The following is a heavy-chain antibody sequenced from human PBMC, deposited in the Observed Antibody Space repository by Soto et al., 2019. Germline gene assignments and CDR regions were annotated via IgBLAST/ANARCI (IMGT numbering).Heavy chain of an antibody. V-gene: IGHV5-10-1*01. CDR1: GYSFTAYW. D-gene: IGHD5-18*01. CDR2: IDPSDSYV. J-gene: IGHJ4*02. CDR3: KRRPSYSFYQLDF. Sequence: GESLKISCQASGYSFTAYWITWVRQMPGKGLEWMATIDPSDSYVDYSPSFRGHVTFSVDRSITTVYLQWNSLKASDSAMYFCKRRPSYSFYQLDFWGQGALVTVSS.